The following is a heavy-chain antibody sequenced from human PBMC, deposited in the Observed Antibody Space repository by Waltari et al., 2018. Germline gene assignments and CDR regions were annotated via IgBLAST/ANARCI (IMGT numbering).Heavy chain of an antibody. CDR2: IYYSGST. Sequence: QVQLQESGPGLVKPSETLSLTCTVSGGSISSYSWSWLRQPPGKGLGWIGYIYYSGSTNYNPSLKSRVTISVDTSKNQFSLKLSSVTAADTAVYYCARARGYCSSTSCYRGASRWFDPWGQGTLVTVSS. D-gene: IGHD2-2*02. CDR3: ARARGYCSSTSCYRGASRWFDP. CDR1: GGSISSYS. J-gene: IGHJ5*02. V-gene: IGHV4-59*01.